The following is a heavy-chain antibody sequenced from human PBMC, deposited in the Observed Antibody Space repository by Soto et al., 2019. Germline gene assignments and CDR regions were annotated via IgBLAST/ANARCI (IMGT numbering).Heavy chain of an antibody. CDR1: GFTFSSYW. CDR3: ARVGYDFWSGYYTGLYYYYGMDV. Sequence: GGSLRLSCAASGFTFSSYWMSWVRQAPGKGLEWVANIKQDGSEKYYVDSVKGRFTISRDNAKNSLYLQMNSLRAEDTAVYYCARVGYDFWSGYYTGLYYYYGMDVWGQGTTVTVSS. CDR2: IKQDGSEK. V-gene: IGHV3-7*01. J-gene: IGHJ6*02. D-gene: IGHD3-3*01.